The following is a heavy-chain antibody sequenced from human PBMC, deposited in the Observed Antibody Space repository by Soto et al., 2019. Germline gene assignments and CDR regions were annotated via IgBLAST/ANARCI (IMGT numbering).Heavy chain of an antibody. CDR1: GFTFSAYW. V-gene: IGHV3-74*01. Sequence: PGGSLRLSCSVSGFTFSAYWMHWVRQVPGKGLTWVSRISVDGSTATYADSVKGRFVISRDNAKNSLYLEMNTLRADDSGLYYCARGPRVSSTGTVAHWGRGTLVTVSS. D-gene: IGHD1-1*01. J-gene: IGHJ4*02. CDR3: ARGPRVSSTGTVAH. CDR2: ISVDGSTA.